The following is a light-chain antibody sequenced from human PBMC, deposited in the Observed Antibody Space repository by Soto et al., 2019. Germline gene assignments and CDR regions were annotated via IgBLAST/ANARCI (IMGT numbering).Light chain of an antibody. CDR2: AAA. V-gene: IGKV1-39*01. CDR1: QSITTY. CDR3: QQDYGAPPT. J-gene: IGKJ1*01. Sequence: DIQMTQSPSSLSASVVDRVAITCRASQSITTYLNWYQQTSGEAPKLLIYAAARLQTGVPSRFSGSGSGTDFTLTISSLQPEDFATYYCQQDYGAPPTFGQGTKVDI.